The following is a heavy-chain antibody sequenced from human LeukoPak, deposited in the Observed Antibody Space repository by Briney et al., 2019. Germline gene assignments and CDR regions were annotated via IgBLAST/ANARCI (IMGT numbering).Heavy chain of an antibody. D-gene: IGHD2-8*02. CDR3: ARQTGGGNYAYYFFLDV. V-gene: IGHV5-10-1*01. CDR2: IDHSDSYT. Sequence: GESLRISCKGSGYSFTNYWITWVRQMPGKGLEWMGRIDHSDSYTNYSPSFRGQVTISADKSINTAYLQWSSLKASDTAMYYCARQTGGGNYAYYFFLDVWGQGTTVTVSS. CDR1: GYSFTNYW. J-gene: IGHJ6*02.